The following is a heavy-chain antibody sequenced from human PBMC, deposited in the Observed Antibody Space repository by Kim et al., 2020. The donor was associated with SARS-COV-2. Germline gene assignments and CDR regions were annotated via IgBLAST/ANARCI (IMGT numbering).Heavy chain of an antibody. CDR3: AKSAVTTIDY. CDR2: GSI. Sequence: GSIHHADSVKVRFTISRDNSRNTVFLQMNSLRVDDSAVYYCAKSAVTTIDYWGQGTLVTVSS. D-gene: IGHD4-17*01. V-gene: IGHV3-23*01. J-gene: IGHJ4*02.